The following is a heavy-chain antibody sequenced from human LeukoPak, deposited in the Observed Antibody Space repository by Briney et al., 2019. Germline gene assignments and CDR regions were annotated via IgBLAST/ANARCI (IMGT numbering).Heavy chain of an antibody. V-gene: IGHV4-59*08. Sequence: PSETLSLTCSVSGGSISSYYWSWVRQPPGKGLEWIAYSRDRGTANYNPSLKSRVTISLDTSKNHFSLKLSSVTAADTAVYYCARGYGLVGATSYDAFDIWGQGTMVTVSS. D-gene: IGHD1-26*01. CDR3: ARGYGLVGATSYDAFDI. J-gene: IGHJ3*02. CDR2: SRDRGTA. CDR1: GGSISSYY.